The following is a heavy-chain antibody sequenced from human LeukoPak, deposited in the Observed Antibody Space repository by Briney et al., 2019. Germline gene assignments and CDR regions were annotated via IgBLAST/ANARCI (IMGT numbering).Heavy chain of an antibody. CDR3: ARGRTRQWLVLSYFDY. D-gene: IGHD6-19*01. CDR2: IKHSGSN. Sequence: SETLSLTCALYGRSLSGYYWSCISQPPGKGMEWLGEIKHSGSNNYNPSLKSRFTISVDTSKNQYSLKLRSVTAADPAVYYCARGRTRQWLVLSYFDYWGQGTLVTVSS. V-gene: IGHV4-34*01. J-gene: IGHJ4*02. CDR1: GRSLSGYY.